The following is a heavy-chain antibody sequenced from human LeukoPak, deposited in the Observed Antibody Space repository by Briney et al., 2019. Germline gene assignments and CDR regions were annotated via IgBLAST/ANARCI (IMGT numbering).Heavy chain of an antibody. Sequence: PGGSLRLSCAASGFTFSNCGMHWVRQAPGKGLEWVAVIWSDGSNKYYADSVRGRFTISRDNSKNTLYLQMNSLRAEDTAVYYCARVTMVAAASYNWFVPWGQGTLVTVSS. CDR3: ARVTMVAAASYNWFVP. V-gene: IGHV3-33*01. J-gene: IGHJ5*02. CDR2: IWSDGSNK. CDR1: GFTFSNCG. D-gene: IGHD2-15*01.